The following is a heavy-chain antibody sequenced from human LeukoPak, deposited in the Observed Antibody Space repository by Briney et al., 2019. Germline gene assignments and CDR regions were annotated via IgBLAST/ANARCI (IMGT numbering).Heavy chain of an antibody. D-gene: IGHD1-26*01. V-gene: IGHV3-48*04. CDR1: GFTFSSYS. Sequence: GSLRLSCAASGFTFSSYSMNWVRQAPGKGLEWVSYISSSSSTIYYADSVKGRFTISRDNAKNSLYLQMNSLRAEDTAVYYCARDGELGLPLDYWGREPWSPSPQ. CDR3: ARDGELGLPLDY. CDR2: ISSSSSTI. J-gene: IGHJ4*02.